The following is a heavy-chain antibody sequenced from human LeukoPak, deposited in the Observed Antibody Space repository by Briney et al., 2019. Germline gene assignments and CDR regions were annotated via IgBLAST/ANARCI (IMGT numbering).Heavy chain of an antibody. V-gene: IGHV1-8*02. J-gene: IGHJ5*02. Sequence: ASVKVSCKASGHTFTSYDINWVRQATGQELEWMGWMNPNSGNTAYAQKFQGRVTMTRNTSISTAYMELSSLRSEDTAVYYCAREDYYDSGSFDPWGQGTLVTVSS. CDR1: GHTFTSYD. CDR3: AREDYYDSGSFDP. D-gene: IGHD3-22*01. CDR2: MNPNSGNT.